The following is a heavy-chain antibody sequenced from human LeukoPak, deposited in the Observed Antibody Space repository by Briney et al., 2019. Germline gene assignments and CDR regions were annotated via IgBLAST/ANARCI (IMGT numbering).Heavy chain of an antibody. Sequence: GASVKVSCKASGGTFTSYAISWVRQAPGQGLEWMGGIIPIFGTANYAQKFQGRVTITADESTSTAYMELSSLRSEDTAVYYCARGTTVTTGDYWGQGTLVTVSS. J-gene: IGHJ4*02. V-gene: IGHV1-69*13. CDR1: GGTFTSYA. CDR3: ARGTTVTTGDY. D-gene: IGHD4-17*01. CDR2: IIPIFGTA.